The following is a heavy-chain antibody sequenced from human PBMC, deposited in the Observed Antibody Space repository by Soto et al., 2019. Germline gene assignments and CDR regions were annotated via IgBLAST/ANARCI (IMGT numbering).Heavy chain of an antibody. J-gene: IGHJ6*02. V-gene: IGHV3-7*04. CDR1: GFIFSNEW. D-gene: IGHD3-10*01. CDR2: IKQDGSEK. Sequence: EVQLVESGGGLVQPGGALRLSCAASGFIFSNEWMTWVRQTPGKGLDCVANIKQDGSEKYYVDSVKGRFTISRDNAKNSLHLKMNSLRADDTAVYYCARGNTIDVWGQGTTVTVSS. CDR3: ARGNTIDV.